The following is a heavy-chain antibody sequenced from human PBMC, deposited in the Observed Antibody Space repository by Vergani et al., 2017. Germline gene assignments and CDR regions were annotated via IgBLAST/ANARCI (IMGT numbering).Heavy chain of an antibody. J-gene: IGHJ4*02. CDR2: ISGSGGST. V-gene: IGHV3-23*01. CDR3: AKGLIVVVAEFDY. D-gene: IGHD2-15*01. Sequence: EVQLLESGGGLVQPGGSLRLSCAASGFTFSSYAMSWVRQAPGKGLEWVSAISGSGGSTYYADSVKGRFTISRDNSKNTRYLQMNSLRAEDTAVYYCAKGLIVVVAEFDYWGQGTLVTVSS. CDR1: GFTFSSYA.